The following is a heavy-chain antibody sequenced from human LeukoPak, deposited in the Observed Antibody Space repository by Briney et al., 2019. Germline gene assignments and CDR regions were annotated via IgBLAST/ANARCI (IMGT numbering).Heavy chain of an antibody. CDR2: IYYSGSA. J-gene: IGHJ4*02. Sequence: SETLSLTCTVSVGSISSGVYYWSWIRQHPGKGLEWLWFIYYSGSACYTLSVKSLVTISVDSSKNQFSLKLSSVTAADTAVYYCARGLSGYGSGLYYLDYWGQGTLVTVSS. V-gene: IGHV4-31*01. CDR1: VGSISSGVYY. D-gene: IGHD3-10*01. CDR3: ARGLSGYGSGLYYLDY.